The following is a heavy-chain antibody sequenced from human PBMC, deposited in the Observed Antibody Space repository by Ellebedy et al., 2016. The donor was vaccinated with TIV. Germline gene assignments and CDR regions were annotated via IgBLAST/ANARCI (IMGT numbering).Heavy chain of an antibody. Sequence: ASVKVSCKASGYSLATYSLSWVRQAPGQGLEWMGWISGYTGDTDFAQKFQGRVTLTTDTSTNTAYMQLRNLRSDDTAIYFCTRDMVQGMVAKYLWFDYWGQGTLVTVSS. CDR1: GYSLATYS. J-gene: IGHJ4*02. CDR2: ISGYTGDT. V-gene: IGHV1-18*04. CDR3: TRDMVQGMVAKYLWFDY. D-gene: IGHD5-12*01.